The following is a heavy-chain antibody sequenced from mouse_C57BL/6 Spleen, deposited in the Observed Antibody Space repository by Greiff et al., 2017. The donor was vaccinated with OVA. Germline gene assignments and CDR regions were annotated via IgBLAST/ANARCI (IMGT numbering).Heavy chain of an antibody. D-gene: IGHD3-2*02. CDR2: ISSGGSYT. V-gene: IGHV5-6*01. CDR3: ARQLSSFDY. Sequence: VQLKESGGDLVKPGGSLQLSCAASGFTFSSYGMSWVRPTPDKRLEWVATISSGGSYTYYPDSVKGRFTISRDNAKNTLYLQMSSLKSEDTAMYYCARQLSSFDYWGQGTTLTVSS. CDR1: GFTFSSYG. J-gene: IGHJ2*01.